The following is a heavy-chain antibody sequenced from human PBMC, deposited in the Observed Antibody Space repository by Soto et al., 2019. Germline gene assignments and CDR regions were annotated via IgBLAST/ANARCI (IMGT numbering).Heavy chain of an antibody. CDR3: ARTDGDYWVHYYYYYYMDV. CDR1: GYTFTSYG. CDR2: ISAYNGNT. D-gene: IGHD4-17*01. Sequence: ASVKVSCKASGYTFTSYGISWVRQAPGQGLEWMGWISAYNGNTNYAQKLQGRVTMTTDTSTSTAYMELRSLRSVDTAVYYCARTDGDYWVHYYYYYYMDVWGKGTTVTVSS. V-gene: IGHV1-18*01. J-gene: IGHJ6*03.